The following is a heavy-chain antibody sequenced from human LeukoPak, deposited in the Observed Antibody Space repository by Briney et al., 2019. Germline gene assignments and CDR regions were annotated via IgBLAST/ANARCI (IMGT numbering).Heavy chain of an antibody. CDR3: ARDRRANWFDP. Sequence: SETLSLTCTVSGGSISSYYWSWIRQPPGKGLEWIGYIYYSGSTNYNPSLKSRVTISVDTSKNQFSLKLSSVTAADTALYYCARDRRANWFDPWGQGTLVTVSS. V-gene: IGHV4-59*01. CDR1: GGSISSYY. CDR2: IYYSGST. J-gene: IGHJ5*02.